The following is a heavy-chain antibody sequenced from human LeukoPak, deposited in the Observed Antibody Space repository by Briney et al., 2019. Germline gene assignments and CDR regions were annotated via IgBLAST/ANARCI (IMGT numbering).Heavy chain of an antibody. J-gene: IGHJ6*03. CDR2: IYTSGST. Sequence: SETLSLTCTVSGGSISSYYWSWLRQPAGKGLEWIGRIYTSGSTNYNPSLKSRVTMSVDTSKNQFSLKLSSVTAADTAVYYCARDSRTTTTYYYYYMDVWGKGTTVTVSS. D-gene: IGHD1-1*01. CDR3: ARDSRTTTTYYYYYMDV. V-gene: IGHV4-4*07. CDR1: GGSISSYY.